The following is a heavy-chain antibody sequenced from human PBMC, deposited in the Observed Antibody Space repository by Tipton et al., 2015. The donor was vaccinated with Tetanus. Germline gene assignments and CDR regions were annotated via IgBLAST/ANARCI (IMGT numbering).Heavy chain of an antibody. D-gene: IGHD5-18*01. CDR2: IYYSGST. CDR1: GGSISPYY. CDR3: ARLYSYGSLYWFDP. Sequence: TLSLTCTVSGGSISPYYWSWIRQPPGKGLEWIGYIYYSGSTNYNPSLESRVTISVDTSKNQFSLKLRSVTAADTAVYHCARLYSYGSLYWFDPWGQGTLVTVSS. V-gene: IGHV4-59*07. J-gene: IGHJ5*02.